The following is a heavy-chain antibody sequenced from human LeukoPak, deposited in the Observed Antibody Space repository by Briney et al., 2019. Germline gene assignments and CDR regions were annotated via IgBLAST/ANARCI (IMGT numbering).Heavy chain of an antibody. V-gene: IGHV3-7*01. CDR2: IKQDGSEK. Sequence: GGSLRLSCEGSGFTFSSYWMSWVRQAPGKGLEWVANIKQDGSEKYYVDSVKGRFTISRDNAKNSLYLQMNSLRAEDTAVYYCARAKTYYYDSSGYYLDYWGQGTLVTVSS. CDR1: GFTFSSYW. D-gene: IGHD3-22*01. CDR3: ARAKTYYYDSSGYYLDY. J-gene: IGHJ4*02.